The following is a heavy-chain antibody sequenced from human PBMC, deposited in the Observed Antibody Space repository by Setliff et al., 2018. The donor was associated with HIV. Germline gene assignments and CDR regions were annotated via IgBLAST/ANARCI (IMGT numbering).Heavy chain of an antibody. CDR3: ARGGVYYYDSSGWSMDY. Sequence: GASVKVSCKASGYTFTNYYIHWVRQAPGQGLEWMGRINSDSGGTDLAQTFQDRVTMTRDTSITTAYMELSSLRSEDTAVYYCARGGVYYYDSSGWSMDYWGQGTLVTVSS. CDR2: INSDSGGT. J-gene: IGHJ4*02. CDR1: GYTFTNYY. V-gene: IGHV1-2*06. D-gene: IGHD3-22*01.